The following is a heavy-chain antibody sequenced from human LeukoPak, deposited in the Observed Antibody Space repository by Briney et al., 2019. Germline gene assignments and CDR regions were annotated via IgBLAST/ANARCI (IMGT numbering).Heavy chain of an antibody. CDR1: GYTFTGYY. CDR3: ARGPYYYYYMDV. Sequence: GASVKVSCKASGYTFTGYYMHWVRQAPGRGLEWMGWINPNSGGTNYAQKFQGRVTMTRDTSISTAYMELSRLRSDDPAVYYCARGPYYYYYMDVWGKGTTVTVSS. CDR2: INPNSGGT. J-gene: IGHJ6*03. V-gene: IGHV1-2*02.